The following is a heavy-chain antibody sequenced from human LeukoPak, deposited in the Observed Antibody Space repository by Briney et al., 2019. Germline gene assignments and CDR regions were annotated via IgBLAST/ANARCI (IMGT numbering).Heavy chain of an antibody. CDR2: INLNSGGT. CDR3: ARSPDILTGEKFDY. Sequence: ASVKVSCKASGYTFTGYYMHWVRQAPGQGLEWMGWINLNSGGTNYAQKFQDRVTMTRDTSISTVYMELSRLRSDDTAVYYCARSPDILTGEKFDYWGQGTLVTVSS. V-gene: IGHV1-2*02. CDR1: GYTFTGYY. J-gene: IGHJ4*02. D-gene: IGHD3-9*01.